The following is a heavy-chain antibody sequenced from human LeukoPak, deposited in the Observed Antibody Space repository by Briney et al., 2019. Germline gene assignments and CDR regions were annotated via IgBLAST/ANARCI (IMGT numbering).Heavy chain of an antibody. CDR3: ARGLNTAEYYYYYYMDV. Sequence: ASVKVSCKASGGTFSSYAISWVRQAPGQGLEWMGGIIPIFGTANYAQKFQGRVTITADESTSTAYMELSSLRSEDTAVYYCARGLNTAEYYYYYYMDVWGKGTTVTISS. CDR1: GGTFSSYA. CDR2: IIPIFGTA. V-gene: IGHV1-69*13. J-gene: IGHJ6*03. D-gene: IGHD5-18*01.